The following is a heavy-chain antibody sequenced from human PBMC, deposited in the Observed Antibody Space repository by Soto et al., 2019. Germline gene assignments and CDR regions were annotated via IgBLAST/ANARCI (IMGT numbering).Heavy chain of an antibody. D-gene: IGHD2-2*01. CDR3: ARYIVVVPATDEYYYYGMDV. J-gene: IGHJ6*02. CDR1: GGTFSSYA. Sequence: QVQLVQSGAEVKKPGSSVKVSCKASGGTFSSYAISWVRQAPGQGLEWMGGIIPIFGTASYAQKLQGRVTITADESTSTAYMELSSLRAEDTAVYYCARYIVVVPATDEYYYYGMDVWGQGTTVTVSS. CDR2: IIPIFGTA. V-gene: IGHV1-69*01.